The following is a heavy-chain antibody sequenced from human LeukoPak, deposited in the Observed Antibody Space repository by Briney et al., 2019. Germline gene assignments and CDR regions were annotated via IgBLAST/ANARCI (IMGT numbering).Heavy chain of an antibody. J-gene: IGHJ4*02. CDR1: GYTFTGYY. CDR3: ARPHSSGWDHFVDY. CDR2: INPNSGDT. Sequence: GASLKVSCKASGYTFTGYYIHWVRQAPGQGLEWMGWINPNSGDTKYAQKFQGRVTMTRDTSIGTAYMELSSLRSDDTAVYYCARPHSSGWDHFVDYWGQGTLVTVAS. D-gene: IGHD6-19*01. V-gene: IGHV1-2*02.